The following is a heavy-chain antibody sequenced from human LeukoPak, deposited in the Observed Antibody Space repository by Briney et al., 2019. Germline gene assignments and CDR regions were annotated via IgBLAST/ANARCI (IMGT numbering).Heavy chain of an antibody. D-gene: IGHD5-12*01. CDR1: GFTFRSYG. V-gene: IGHV3-30*19. CDR2: ISYDGTTE. Sequence: GRSLRLSCAASGFTFRSYGMHWVRQAPGKGLEWVAVISYDGTTEYYADSVKGRFTVSRDSSKNTLYLQMNSLRAEDTAVYYCARDPNSGYDPNRQLFDYWGQGTLVTVSS. J-gene: IGHJ4*02. CDR3: ARDPNSGYDPNRQLFDY.